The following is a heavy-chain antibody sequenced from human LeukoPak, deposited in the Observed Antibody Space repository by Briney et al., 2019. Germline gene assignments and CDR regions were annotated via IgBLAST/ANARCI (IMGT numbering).Heavy chain of an antibody. CDR2: IYYSGTT. CDR3: ARIEDYGGNSVNY. V-gene: IGHV4-59*01. Sequence: PSETLSLTCTVSGGSISNYYWSWIRQPPGKGLEWIGYIYYSGTTNYSPSLKSRVTISVDTSKNQFSLKLSSVTAADTAVYYCARIEDYGGNSVNYWGQGTLVTVSS. D-gene: IGHD4-23*01. CDR1: GGSISNYY. J-gene: IGHJ4*02.